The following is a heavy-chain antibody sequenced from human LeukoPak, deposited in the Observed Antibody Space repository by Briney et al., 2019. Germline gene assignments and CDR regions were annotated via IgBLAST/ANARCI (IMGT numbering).Heavy chain of an antibody. D-gene: IGHD2-15*01. CDR1: GYSINNYW. V-gene: IGHV5-51*01. CDR2: IYPADSDI. CDR3: ARQEYCSGASCYTWFDP. Sequence: GESLKISCKGSGYSINNYWIAWVRQMPGKGLEWMGIIYPADSDIRYSPSFQGQDTISADKSISTAYLQWNSLKASDTAMHYCARQEYCSGASCYTWFDPWGQGTLVIVSS. J-gene: IGHJ5*02.